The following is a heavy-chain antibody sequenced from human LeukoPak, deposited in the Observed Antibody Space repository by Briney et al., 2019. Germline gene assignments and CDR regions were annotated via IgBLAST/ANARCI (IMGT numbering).Heavy chain of an antibody. CDR3: ARADLSPTYDYVWGSYRYGYFDY. D-gene: IGHD3-16*02. CDR1: GYTFTGYY. CDR2: ISRNSGGT. Sequence: GASVKVSCKASGYTFTGYYMHWVRQAPGQELEWMGWISRNSGGTNYAQKFQGRVTMTRDTSISTVYMELSSLRSDDTAVYYCARADLSPTYDYVWGSYRYGYFDYWGQGTLVTVSS. J-gene: IGHJ4*02. V-gene: IGHV1-2*02.